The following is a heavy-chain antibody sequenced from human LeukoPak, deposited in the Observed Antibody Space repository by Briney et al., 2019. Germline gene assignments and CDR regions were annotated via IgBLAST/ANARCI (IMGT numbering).Heavy chain of an antibody. CDR2: INHSGST. V-gene: IGHV4-34*01. Sequence: SETLSLTCAVYGGSFSGYYWSWIRQPPGKGLEWIGEINHSGSTNYNLSLKSRVTISVDTSKNQFSLKLSSVTAADTAVYYCARGRRIAAAGRNWFDPWGQGTLVTVSS. CDR1: GGSFSGYY. J-gene: IGHJ5*02. D-gene: IGHD6-13*01. CDR3: ARGRRIAAAGRNWFDP.